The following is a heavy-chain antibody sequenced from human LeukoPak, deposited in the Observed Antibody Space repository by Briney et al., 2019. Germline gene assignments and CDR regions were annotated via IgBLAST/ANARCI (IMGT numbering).Heavy chain of an antibody. CDR1: GYTFTGYY. D-gene: IGHD4-23*01. CDR3: ARGYGGNSDY. CDR2: INPNGGGT. Sequence: ASVKVSCKASGYTFTGYYIHWVRQAPGHGLEWMGSINPNGGGTNYPRKFQGRVTMTMDTSVTTVYMELTRLTSDDTAVYFCARGYGGNSDYWGQGTLVTVSS. J-gene: IGHJ4*02. V-gene: IGHV1-2*02.